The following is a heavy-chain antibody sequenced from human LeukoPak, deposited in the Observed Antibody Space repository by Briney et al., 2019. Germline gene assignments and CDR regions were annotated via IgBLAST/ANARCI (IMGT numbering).Heavy chain of an antibody. D-gene: IGHD3-22*01. J-gene: IGHJ4*02. V-gene: IGHV3-48*01. CDR1: GFTFNTYS. Sequence: GGSLRLSCAASGFTFNTYSMNWVRQAPGKGLEWVSYISSGSNMIFYADSVKGRFTISRDNAKKSLYLQMNSLRAEDTAVYYCARDYYDSSSSYFDYWGQGTLATVSS. CDR3: ARDYYDSSSSYFDY. CDR2: ISSGSNMI.